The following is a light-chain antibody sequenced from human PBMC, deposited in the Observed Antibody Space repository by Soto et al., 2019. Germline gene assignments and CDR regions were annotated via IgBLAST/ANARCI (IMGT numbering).Light chain of an antibody. CDR1: QSVSGH. Sequence: EIVLTQSPATLSLSPGERVTLSFRASQSVSGHLAWYQQKAGQAPRLIISGASTRATGIPARFSGSGSGTEFTLTISSLQSEDFAVYYCHQYHYWWTFGQGTKVDIK. V-gene: IGKV3-15*01. J-gene: IGKJ1*01. CDR3: HQYHYWWT. CDR2: GAS.